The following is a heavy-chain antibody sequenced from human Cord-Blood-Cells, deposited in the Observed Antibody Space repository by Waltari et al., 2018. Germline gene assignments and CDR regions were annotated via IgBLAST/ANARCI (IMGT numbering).Heavy chain of an antibody. D-gene: IGHD4-17*01. J-gene: IGHJ4*02. CDR2: INHSGST. Sequence: QVQLQQWGAGLLKPSETLSLTCAVYGGSFSGYYWSWIRQPPGKGLEWIGEINHSGSTNDNPSLKSRVTISVDTSKNQFSLKLSSVTAADTAVYYCARGRTVTNRYFDYWGQGTLVTVSS. CDR3: ARGRTVTNRYFDY. CDR1: GGSFSGYY. V-gene: IGHV4-34*01.